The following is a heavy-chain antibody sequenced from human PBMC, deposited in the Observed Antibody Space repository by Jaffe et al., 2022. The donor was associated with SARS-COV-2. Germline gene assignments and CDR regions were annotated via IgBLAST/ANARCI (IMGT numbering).Heavy chain of an antibody. V-gene: IGHV3-30*18. D-gene: IGHD6-6*01. J-gene: IGHJ6*02. Sequence: QVQLVESGGGVVQPGRSLRLSCAASGFTFSSYGMHWVRQAPGKGLEWVAVISYDGSNKYYADSVKGRFTISRDNSKNTLYLQMNSLRAEDTAVYYCAKSEGSSTLYYYYYGMDVWGQGTTVTVSS. CDR1: GFTFSSYG. CDR3: AKSEGSSTLYYYYYGMDV. CDR2: ISYDGSNK.